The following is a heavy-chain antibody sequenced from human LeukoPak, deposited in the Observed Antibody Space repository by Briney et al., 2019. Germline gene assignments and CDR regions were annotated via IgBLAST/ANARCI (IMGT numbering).Heavy chain of an antibody. Sequence: GGSLRLSCAASGFTFSSYWMSWVRQAPGKGLEWVANIKQDGSAKYYVDSVKGQFTISRDNAENSLYLQMNSLRAEDTAVYYCARADTAMVPFDYWGQGTLVTVSS. D-gene: IGHD5-18*01. CDR2: IKQDGSAK. V-gene: IGHV3-7*03. J-gene: IGHJ4*02. CDR3: ARADTAMVPFDY. CDR1: GFTFSSYW.